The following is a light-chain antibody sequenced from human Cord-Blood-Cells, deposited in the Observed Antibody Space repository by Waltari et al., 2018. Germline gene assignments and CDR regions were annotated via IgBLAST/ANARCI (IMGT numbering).Light chain of an antibody. V-gene: IGKV3-15*01. Sequence: IALTQSPATLAASPGVRATLSCRASQSVSSNLAWYQQKPGQAPRLLIYGASTRATGIPARFSGSGSGTEFTLTISSLQSEDFAVYYCQQYNNWPFTFGPGTKVDIK. J-gene: IGKJ3*01. CDR3: QQYNNWPFT. CDR2: GAS. CDR1: QSVSSN.